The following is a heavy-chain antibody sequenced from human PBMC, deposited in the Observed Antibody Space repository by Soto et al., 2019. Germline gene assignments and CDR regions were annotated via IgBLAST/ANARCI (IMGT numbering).Heavy chain of an antibody. D-gene: IGHD2-2*01. Sequence: QVQLQESGPGLVKPSQTLSLTCTVSGGSISSGGYYWSWIRQHPGKGLEWIGYIYYSGSTYYNPSLKSRVTLSVDTSKNQFSLKLSSVTAADTAVYYCAREALVPANWFDPWGQGTLVTVSS. CDR3: AREALVPANWFDP. V-gene: IGHV4-31*03. J-gene: IGHJ5*02. CDR1: GGSISSGGYY. CDR2: IYYSGST.